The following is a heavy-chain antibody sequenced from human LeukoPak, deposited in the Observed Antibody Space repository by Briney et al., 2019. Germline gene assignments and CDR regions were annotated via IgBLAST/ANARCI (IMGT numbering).Heavy chain of an antibody. V-gene: IGHV4-59*01. J-gene: IGHJ6*02. Sequence: SETLSLTCTVSGGSISTYYWGWIRQPPGKGLEWIGYIYYSGSTSYNTSLKSRVTISVDTSKNQFSLKLSSVTAADTAVYYCARDPTYYGMDVWGQGTTVTVSS. CDR3: ARDPTYYGMDV. CDR2: IYYSGST. CDR1: GGSISTYY.